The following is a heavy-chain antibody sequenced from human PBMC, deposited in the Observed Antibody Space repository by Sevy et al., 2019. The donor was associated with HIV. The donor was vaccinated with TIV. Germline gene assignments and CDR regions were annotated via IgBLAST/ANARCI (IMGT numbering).Heavy chain of an antibody. CDR1: GFTFSSSG. V-gene: IGHV3-33*08. CDR2: IWYDGSNI. Sequence: GGSLRLSCAASGFTFSSSGMHWVRQAPGKGLEWVAVIWYDGSNIYYADSVKGRFTISRDNTKNTLYLQMNSLRVEDTAVYYCASEVQYCSGGSCYTVDYFQDWGQGTLVTVSS. J-gene: IGHJ1*01. CDR3: ASEVQYCSGGSCYTVDYFQD. D-gene: IGHD2-15*01.